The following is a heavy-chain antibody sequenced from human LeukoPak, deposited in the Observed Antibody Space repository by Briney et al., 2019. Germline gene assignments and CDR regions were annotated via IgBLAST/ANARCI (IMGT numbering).Heavy chain of an antibody. Sequence: GGSLRLSCAASGFTFSSYTMSWVRQAPGKGLEWVSTITTSDGNTYYADSVKGRFTVPRDNSKNTLFLQMNSLRAEDTAVYYCAKDGGLWVSAHWGDSWGRGTLVTVSS. V-gene: IGHV3-23*01. D-gene: IGHD7-27*01. CDR2: ITTSDGNT. J-gene: IGHJ4*02. CDR3: AKDGGLWVSAHWGDS. CDR1: GFTFSSYT.